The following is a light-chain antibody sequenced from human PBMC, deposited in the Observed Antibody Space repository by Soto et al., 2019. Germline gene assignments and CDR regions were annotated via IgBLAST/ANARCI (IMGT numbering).Light chain of an antibody. CDR2: EVS. J-gene: IGKJ4*01. Sequence: DVVMTQTPLSLSVAPGQPASISCKSSQSLLHITGETFLFWYLQKPGQSPQLLIYEVSTRVSGVPDRFSGSGSGTDFTLTISSLQAEDVATYFCQQYHSYPLTFGGGTKVDIK. V-gene: IGKV2-29*03. CDR3: QQYHSYPLT. CDR1: QSLLHITGETF.